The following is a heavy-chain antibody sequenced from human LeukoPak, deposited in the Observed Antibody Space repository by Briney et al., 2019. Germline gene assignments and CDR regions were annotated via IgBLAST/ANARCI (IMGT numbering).Heavy chain of an antibody. J-gene: IGHJ4*02. D-gene: IGHD6-19*01. CDR2: ISSSSSTI. Sequence: PGGSLRLSCAASGFTFSSYSMNWVRQAPGKGLEWVSYISSSSSTIYYADSVKGRFTISRDNAKNSLYLQMNGLRAEDTAVYYCARDRQQWLEEDSTAFDYWGQGTLVTVSS. CDR1: GFTFSSYS. CDR3: ARDRQQWLEEDSTAFDY. V-gene: IGHV3-48*01.